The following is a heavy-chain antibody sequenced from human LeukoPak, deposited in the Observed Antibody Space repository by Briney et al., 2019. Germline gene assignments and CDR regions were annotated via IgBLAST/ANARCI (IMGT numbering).Heavy chain of an antibody. V-gene: IGHV4-34*01. J-gene: IGHJ4*02. CDR2: INHSGST. D-gene: IGHD1-1*01. Sequence: SETLSLTCAVYGESFSGYYWTWIRQPPGKGLEWIGEINHSGSTNYNPSLKSRVTMSVDTSKNQFSLKMSSVTAADTAVYYCARQSSTGLAYRGQGTLVTVSS. CDR1: GESFSGYY. CDR3: ARQSSTGLAY.